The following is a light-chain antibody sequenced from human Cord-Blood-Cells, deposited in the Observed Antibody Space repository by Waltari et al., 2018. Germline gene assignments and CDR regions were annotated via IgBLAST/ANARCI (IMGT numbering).Light chain of an antibody. CDR3: QQSYSTPIT. J-gene: IGKJ5*01. V-gene: IGKV1-39*01. Sequence: DIQMTQSASSLSASVGDRVTITRRASQSISSYLNWYQQKPGKAPKLLIYAASSLQSGVPSRFSGSGSGTDFTLTISSLQPEDFATYYCQQSYSTPITFGQGTRLEIK. CDR1: QSISSY. CDR2: AAS.